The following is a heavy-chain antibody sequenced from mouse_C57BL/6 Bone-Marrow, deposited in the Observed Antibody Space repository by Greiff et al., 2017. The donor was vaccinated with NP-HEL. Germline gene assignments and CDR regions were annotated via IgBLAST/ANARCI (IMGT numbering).Heavy chain of an antibody. D-gene: IGHD1-1*01. CDR2: INPNNGGT. Sequence: VQLQQSGPELVKPGASVKISCKASGYTFTDYYMNWVKQSHGKSLEWIGDINPNNGGTSYNQKFKGKATLTVDKSSSTAYMELRSLTSEDSAVYYCASYYYVHAAYWGKGTLVTVAA. J-gene: IGHJ3*01. CDR3: ASYYYVHAAY. CDR1: GYTFTDYY. V-gene: IGHV1-26*01.